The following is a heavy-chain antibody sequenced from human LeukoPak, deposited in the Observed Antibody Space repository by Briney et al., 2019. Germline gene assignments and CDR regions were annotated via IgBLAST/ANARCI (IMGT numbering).Heavy chain of an antibody. Sequence: GGSLRLSCAASGFTFSSYGMHWVRQAPGKGLEWVAFIRYDGSNKYYADSVKGRFTISRDNSKNTLYLQMNSLRAEDTAVYYCPKDGIDTAMVYYYYYYMDVWGKGTTVTISS. CDR1: GFTFSSYG. CDR3: PKDGIDTAMVYYYYYYMDV. CDR2: IRYDGSNK. J-gene: IGHJ6*03. V-gene: IGHV3-30*02. D-gene: IGHD5-18*01.